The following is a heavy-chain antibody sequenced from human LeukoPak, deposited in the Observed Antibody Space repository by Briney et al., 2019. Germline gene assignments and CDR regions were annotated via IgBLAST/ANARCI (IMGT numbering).Heavy chain of an antibody. Sequence: PSETLSLTCTVSGGSISTYYWSWIRQPAGKGLEWIGRIYTSGSTNYNPSLKSRITMSVATSKNQFSLKLSSVTAADTAVYYCARSPDSTGYPYYFDYWGQGTLVTVSS. D-gene: IGHD3-22*01. CDR1: GGSISTYY. CDR3: ARSPDSTGYPYYFDY. J-gene: IGHJ4*02. CDR2: IYTSGST. V-gene: IGHV4-4*07.